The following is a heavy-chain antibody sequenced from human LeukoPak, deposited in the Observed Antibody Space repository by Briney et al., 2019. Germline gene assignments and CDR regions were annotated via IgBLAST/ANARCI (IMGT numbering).Heavy chain of an antibody. V-gene: IGHV1-69*04. CDR2: IIPILGIA. J-gene: IGHJ3*02. D-gene: IGHD1-26*01. CDR3: ARVGGSYYSSDAFDI. CDR1: GGTFSSYA. Sequence: ASVKVSCKASGGTFSSYAIGWVRQAPGQGLEWMGRIIPILGIANYAQKFQGRVTITADKSTSTAYMELSSLRSEDTAVYYCARVGGSYYSSDAFDIWGQGTMVTVSS.